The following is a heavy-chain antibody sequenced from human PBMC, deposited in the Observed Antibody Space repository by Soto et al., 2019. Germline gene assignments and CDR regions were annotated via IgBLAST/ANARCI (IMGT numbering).Heavy chain of an antibody. Sequence: ASVKVSCKASGGTFSSYTISWVRQAPGQGLEWMGWIIPNSGRTNYAQKFQGRVTMTRDKSISTAYMELSRLRSDDTAVYYCARDSYYDSSGYYFDAFDIWGQGTMVTVSS. CDR1: GGTFSSYT. J-gene: IGHJ3*02. D-gene: IGHD3-22*01. CDR3: ARDSYYDSSGYYFDAFDI. CDR2: IIPNSGRT. V-gene: IGHV1-2*02.